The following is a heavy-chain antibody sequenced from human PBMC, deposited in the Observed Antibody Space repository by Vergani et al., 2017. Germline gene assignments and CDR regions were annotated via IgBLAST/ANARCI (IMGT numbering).Heavy chain of an antibody. CDR2: IYYSGST. J-gene: IGHJ4*02. Sequence: QVQLQESGPGLVKPSETLSLTCTVSGGSISSYYWSWIRQPPGKGLEWIGYIYYSGSTNYNPSLKSRVTISVETSKNQFSLKLSSVTAADTAVYYCARDGAGTGXTGIWGQGTLVTVSS. V-gene: IGHV4-59*01. CDR1: GGSISSYY. CDR3: ARDGAGTGXTGI. D-gene: IGHD1-20*01.